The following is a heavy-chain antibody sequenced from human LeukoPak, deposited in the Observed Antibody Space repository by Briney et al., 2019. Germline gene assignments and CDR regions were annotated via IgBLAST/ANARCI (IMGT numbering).Heavy chain of an antibody. D-gene: IGHD6-13*01. CDR2: ISWNSGSI. CDR1: GFTFDDYA. J-gene: IGHJ4*02. CDR3: AKDIAAAGTYVFDY. V-gene: IGHV3-9*03. Sequence: GRSLRLSCAASGFTFDDYAMHWVRQAPGKGLEWVSGISWNSGSIGYADSVKGRFPISRDNAKNSLYLQMNSLRAEDMALYYCAKDIAAAGTYVFDYWGQGTLVTVSS.